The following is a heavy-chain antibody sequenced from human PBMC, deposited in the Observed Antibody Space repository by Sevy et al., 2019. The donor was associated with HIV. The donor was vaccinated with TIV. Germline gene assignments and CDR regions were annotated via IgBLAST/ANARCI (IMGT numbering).Heavy chain of an antibody. Sequence: GGSLRLSCSASGFTFRSYAMNWVRQAPGKGLEWVSAITGNGGSTYYADSVKGRFTISRDNSKSTLYLQMNSLKAEDTALYYWAKDLAYESSGYHDYWGQGTLVTVSS. CDR1: GFTFRSYA. CDR2: ITGNGGST. D-gene: IGHD3-22*01. V-gene: IGHV3-23*01. J-gene: IGHJ4*02. CDR3: AKDLAYESSGYHDY.